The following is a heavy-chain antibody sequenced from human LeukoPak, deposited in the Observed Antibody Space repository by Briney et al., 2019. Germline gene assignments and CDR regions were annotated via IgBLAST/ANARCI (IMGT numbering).Heavy chain of an antibody. V-gene: IGHV4-61*02. CDR2: ISAGGAT. CDR3: ARDFRGGTGGLDY. D-gene: IGHD3/OR15-3a*01. J-gene: IGHJ4*02. CDR1: NGSINSGTFY. Sequence: PSETLSLTCTVSNGSINSGTFYWSWIRQSAGKGLEWIGRISAGGATNYNPSLETRFTMSVDTSKNQFSLKLSSVTAADTAMYYCARDFRGGTGGLDYWGQGTLVTVSS.